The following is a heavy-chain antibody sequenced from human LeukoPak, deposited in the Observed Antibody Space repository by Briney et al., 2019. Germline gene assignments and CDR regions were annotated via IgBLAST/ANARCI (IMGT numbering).Heavy chain of an antibody. CDR3: ARESSYGYVDY. J-gene: IGHJ4*02. CDR1: GFTVSSNY. V-gene: IGHV3-66*02. Sequence: GGSLRLSCAASGFTVSSNYMSWVRQAPGKGLEWVSVIYSGGSTYYADSVKGRFTISRDNSKNTLYLQMNSLRGEDTAVYYCARESSYGYVDYWGQGTLVTVSS. D-gene: IGHD5-18*01. CDR2: IYSGGST.